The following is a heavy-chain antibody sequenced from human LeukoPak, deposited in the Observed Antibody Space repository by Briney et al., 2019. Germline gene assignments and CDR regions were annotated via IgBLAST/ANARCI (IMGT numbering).Heavy chain of an antibody. CDR3: ARVFREEDY. J-gene: IGHJ4*02. Sequence: GASVKVSCKASGGTFSSYAISWVRQAPGQGLEWMGGIIPIFGTANYAQKFQGRVTITADESTSTVYMQLSSLRYEDTAVYYCARVFREEDYWGQGTLVTVSS. CDR1: GGTFSSYA. V-gene: IGHV1-69*13. CDR2: IIPIFGTA. D-gene: IGHD3-10*01.